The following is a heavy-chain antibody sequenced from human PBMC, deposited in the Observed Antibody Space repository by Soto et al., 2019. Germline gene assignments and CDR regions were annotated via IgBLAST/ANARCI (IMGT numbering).Heavy chain of an antibody. J-gene: IGHJ5*02. Sequence: SVKVSCKASGFTFTSSAVQWVRQARGQRLEWIGWIVVGSGNTNYAQKFQERVTITRDMSTSTAYMELSSLRSEDTAVYYCAADFRSYYGSSGYSPWFDPWGQGTLVTVSS. V-gene: IGHV1-58*01. CDR2: IVVGSGNT. CDR1: GFTFTSSA. CDR3: AADFRSYYGSSGYSPWFDP. D-gene: IGHD3-22*01.